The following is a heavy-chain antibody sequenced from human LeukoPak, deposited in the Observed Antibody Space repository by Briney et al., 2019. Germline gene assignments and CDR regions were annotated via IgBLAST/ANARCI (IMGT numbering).Heavy chain of an antibody. J-gene: IGHJ5*02. CDR2: INPSGGST. CDR1: GYTFTSYY. Sequence: ASVKVSCKASGYTFTSYYMHWVRQAPGQGLEWMGIINPSGGSTSYAQKFQGRVTMTRDTSTSTVYMELSSLRSEDTAVYYCARSPRMYSSTWPGWFDPWGQGTLVTVSS. CDR3: ARSPRMYSSTWPGWFDP. V-gene: IGHV1-46*01. D-gene: IGHD6-13*01.